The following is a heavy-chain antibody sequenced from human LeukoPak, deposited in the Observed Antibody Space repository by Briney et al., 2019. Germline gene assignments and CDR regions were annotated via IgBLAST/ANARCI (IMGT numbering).Heavy chain of an antibody. J-gene: IGHJ6*02. V-gene: IGHV4-31*03. D-gene: IGHD3-3*01. CDR2: ITYSGST. CDR1: GGSISSGPYY. CDR3: ARIAYDALDSYYYGMDV. Sequence: PSETLSLTCTVSGGSISSGPYYWIWIRQHPGKGLEWIGYITYSGSTYYYPALNSRVTVSLDTSKTQFSLKLSSVTAADTAVYYCARIAYDALDSYYYGMDVWGQGTTVTVSS.